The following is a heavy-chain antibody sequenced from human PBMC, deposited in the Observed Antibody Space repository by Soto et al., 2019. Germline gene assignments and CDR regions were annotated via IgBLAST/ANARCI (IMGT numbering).Heavy chain of an antibody. Sequence: GGSLRLSCAASGFTVSSYGMHWVRQAPGKGLVWVSRINSDGSSTSFADSVKGRFTISRDNAKNTLYLQMNSLRAEDTAVYYCARVNYGDYGGVYDYWGQGTLLTVSS. CDR2: INSDGSST. V-gene: IGHV3-74*01. D-gene: IGHD4-17*01. J-gene: IGHJ4*02. CDR1: GFTVSSYG. CDR3: ARVNYGDYGGVYDY.